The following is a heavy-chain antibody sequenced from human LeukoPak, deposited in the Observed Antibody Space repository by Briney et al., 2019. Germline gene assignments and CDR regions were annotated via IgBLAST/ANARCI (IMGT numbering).Heavy chain of an antibody. V-gene: IGHV3-15*01. J-gene: IGHJ3*02. CDR1: GFTFSNAW. CDR2: IKSKTDGGTT. D-gene: IGHD3-9*01. CDR3: ARVGDGYNNDAFDI. Sequence: GGSLRLSCAASGFTFSNAWMSWVRQAPGKGLEWVGRIKSKTDGGTTDYAAPVKGRFTISRDDSKNTLYLQMNSLRAEDTAVYYCARVGDGYNNDAFDIWGQGTMVTVSS.